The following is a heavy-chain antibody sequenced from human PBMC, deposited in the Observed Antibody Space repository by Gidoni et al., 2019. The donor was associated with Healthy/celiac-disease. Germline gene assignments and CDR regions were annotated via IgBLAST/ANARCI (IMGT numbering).Heavy chain of an antibody. V-gene: IGHV4-59*01. CDR1: GGSISSYY. CDR2: IYYSGST. Sequence: QVQLQESGPGLVKPSETLSLTGTVSGGSISSYYWSWIRQPPGKGLEWIGYIYYSGSTNYNPSLKSRVTISVDTSKNQFSLKLSSVTAADTAVYYCARGAGDGYNYPFDYWGQGTLVTVSS. CDR3: ARGAGDGYNYPFDY. D-gene: IGHD5-12*01. J-gene: IGHJ4*02.